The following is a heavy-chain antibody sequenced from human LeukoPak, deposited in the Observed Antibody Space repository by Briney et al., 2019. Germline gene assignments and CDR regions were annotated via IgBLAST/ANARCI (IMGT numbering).Heavy chain of an antibody. Sequence: PSETLSLTCAVSGGSISSSNLWSWVRQPPGKGLEWIGSIYYSGSTYYNPSLKSRVSISVDTSKDQFSLKLSSVTAADTAVYYCARHRDSSGWYDFDYWGQGTLVTVSS. CDR2: IYYSGST. J-gene: IGHJ4*02. D-gene: IGHD6-19*01. CDR1: GGSISSSNL. CDR3: ARHRDSSGWYDFDY. V-gene: IGHV4-39*01.